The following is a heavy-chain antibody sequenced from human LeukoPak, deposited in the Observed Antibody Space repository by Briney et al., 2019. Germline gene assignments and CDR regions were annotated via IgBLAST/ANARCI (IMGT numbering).Heavy chain of an antibody. J-gene: IGHJ3*02. V-gene: IGHV4-39*07. Sequence: RSSETLSLTCTVSGGSISSSSYYWGWIRQPPGEGLEWIGSIYYSGSTYYNPSLKSRVTISVDTSKNQFSLKLSSVTAADTAVYYCASGSRPTWIQLWASCAFDIWGQGTMVTVSS. CDR3: ASGSRPTWIQLWASCAFDI. CDR2: IYYSGST. D-gene: IGHD5-18*01. CDR1: GGSISSSSYY.